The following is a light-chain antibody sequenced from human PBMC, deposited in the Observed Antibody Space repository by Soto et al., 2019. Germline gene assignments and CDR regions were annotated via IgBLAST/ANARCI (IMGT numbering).Light chain of an antibody. V-gene: IGLV1-51*01. CDR3: GTWESSLSAGL. J-gene: IGLJ2*01. Sequence: QSVLTQPPSVSAAPGQRVTIPCSGSSSNIGNNYVSWYQQLPVTAPKLLIYNNNKRPSGIPDRFSGSKSGTSATLGITGLQTGDEADDYCGTWESSLSAGLFGGGTKLTVL. CDR2: NNN. CDR1: SSNIGNNY.